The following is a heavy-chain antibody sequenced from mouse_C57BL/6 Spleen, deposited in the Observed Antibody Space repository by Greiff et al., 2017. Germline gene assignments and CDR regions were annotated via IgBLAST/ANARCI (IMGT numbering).Heavy chain of an antibody. D-gene: IGHD3-2*02. CDR3: ARETAQASWFAY. V-gene: IGHV1-55*01. CDR1: GYTFTSYW. Sequence: QVQLQQPGAELVKPGASVKMSCKASGYTFTSYWINWVKQRPGQGLEWIGDIYPGSGSTNYNEKFKSKATLTVDTSSSTAYMQHSSLTSEDSAVYYCARETAQASWFAYWGQGTLVTVSA. CDR2: IYPGSGST. J-gene: IGHJ3*01.